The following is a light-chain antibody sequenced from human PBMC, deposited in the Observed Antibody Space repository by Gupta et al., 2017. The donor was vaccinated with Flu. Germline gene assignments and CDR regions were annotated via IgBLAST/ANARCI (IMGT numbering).Light chain of an antibody. V-gene: IGKV1-5*03. CDR3: QHEKNSSCT. CDR1: QSIGSW. CDR2: KAS. J-gene: IGKJ1*01. Sequence: PSTLSASVGDRVTITWRASQSIGSWLAWYQQKPGKAPKLLISKASTVESGVPSRFSGSGSGTEFTLTISSRQPDDFATYYCQHEKNSSCTFGQGTKVEIK.